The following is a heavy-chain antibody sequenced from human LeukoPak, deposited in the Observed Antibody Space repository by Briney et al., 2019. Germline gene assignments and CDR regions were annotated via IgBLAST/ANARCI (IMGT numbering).Heavy chain of an antibody. Sequence: SETLSLTCTVSGDSISSSSYYWGWIRQPPGKGLEWIGSIYYSGSTYYNPSLKSRVTISVDTSKNQFSLKLSSVTAADTAVYYCARHVEIAVAGPIDHWGQGTLVTVSS. V-gene: IGHV4-39*01. CDR3: ARHVEIAVAGPIDH. J-gene: IGHJ4*02. D-gene: IGHD6-19*01. CDR1: GDSISSSSYY. CDR2: IYYSGST.